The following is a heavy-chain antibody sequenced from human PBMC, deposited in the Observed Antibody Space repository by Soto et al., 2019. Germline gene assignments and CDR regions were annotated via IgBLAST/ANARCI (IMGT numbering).Heavy chain of an antibody. CDR1: GFTFSSYA. CDR3: ARDRQQLVLVFRGGMDV. V-gene: IGHV3-30-3*01. CDR2: ISYDGSNK. Sequence: PGGSLRLSCAASGFTFSSYAMHWVRQAPGKGLEWVAVISYDGSNKYYADSVKGRFTISRDNSKNTLYLQMNSLRAEDTAVYYCARDRQQLVLVFRGGMDVWGQGTTVTVSS. D-gene: IGHD6-6*01. J-gene: IGHJ6*02.